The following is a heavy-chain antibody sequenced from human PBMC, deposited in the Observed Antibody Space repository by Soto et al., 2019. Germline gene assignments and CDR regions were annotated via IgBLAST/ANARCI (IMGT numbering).Heavy chain of an antibody. Sequence: SETLSLTCTVSGGSISSYYWSWIRQPPGKGLEWIGYIYYSGSTNYNPSLKSRVTISVDTSKNQFSLKLSSVTAADTAVYYCARLRRYSISGVGYHYYYMDFWGKGTTVTVFS. CDR2: IYYSGST. CDR3: ARLRRYSISGVGYHYYYMDF. D-gene: IGHD6-6*01. V-gene: IGHV4-59*01. J-gene: IGHJ6*03. CDR1: GGSISSYY.